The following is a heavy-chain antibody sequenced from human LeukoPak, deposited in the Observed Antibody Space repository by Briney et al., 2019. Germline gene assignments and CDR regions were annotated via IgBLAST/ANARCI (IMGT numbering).Heavy chain of an antibody. CDR1: GDSISSHY. CDR2: IDYSGGT. J-gene: IGHJ4*02. CDR3: ARGHYYDTSGDY. Sequence: PSETLSLTCAVSGDSISSHYWSWIRQPPGKGLEWIGYIDYSGGTNYNPSLKSRVTISVDTSKNQFSLNLSSVTAADPAVYYCARGHYYDTSGDYWGQGTLVTVSS. V-gene: IGHV4-59*11. D-gene: IGHD3-22*01.